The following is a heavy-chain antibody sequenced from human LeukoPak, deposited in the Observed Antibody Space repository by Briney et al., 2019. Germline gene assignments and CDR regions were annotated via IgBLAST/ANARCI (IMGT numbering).Heavy chain of an antibody. V-gene: IGHV1-2*02. J-gene: IGHJ5*02. CDR2: INPHSGGT. CDR1: GYTFTGYY. Sequence: ASVKVSCKASGYTFTGYYMHWVRHAPGQGLEWMGWINPHSGGTNYAQKFQGRVTMTRDTSISTAYMELSRLRSDDTAVYYCARTIGAARLLRRGRSWFDPWGQGTLVTVSS. D-gene: IGHD6-6*01. CDR3: ARTIGAARLLRRGRSWFDP.